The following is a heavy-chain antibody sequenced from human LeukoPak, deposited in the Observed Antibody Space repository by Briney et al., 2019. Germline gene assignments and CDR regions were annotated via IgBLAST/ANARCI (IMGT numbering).Heavy chain of an antibody. Sequence: SQTLSLTCAISGDSVSSNSAAWNWIRQSPSRGPEWLGRTYYRSKWYNDYAVSVKSRITINPDTSKNQFSLQLNSVTPEDTAVYYCARARLDVLRFLEFYGMDVWGQGTTVTVSS. D-gene: IGHD3-3*01. CDR1: GDSVSSNSAA. J-gene: IGHJ6*02. CDR3: ARARLDVLRFLEFYGMDV. V-gene: IGHV6-1*01. CDR2: TYYRSKWYN.